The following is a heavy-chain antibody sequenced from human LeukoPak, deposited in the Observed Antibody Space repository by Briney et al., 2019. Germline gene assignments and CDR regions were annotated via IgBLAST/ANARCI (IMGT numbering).Heavy chain of an antibody. V-gene: IGHV3-30*02. D-gene: IGHD6-13*01. J-gene: IGHJ4*02. CDR2: IGYDGTNK. Sequence: GGSLRLSCAASGFSFSYLGMHWVRQAPGKGLEWVSIIGYDGTNKYYADSVKGRFTISRDNSKNTLYLQMNSLRPEDTAVYYCAKGHGSSWSFFDYWGQGTLVTVSS. CDR3: AKGHGSSWSFFDY. CDR1: GFSFSYLG.